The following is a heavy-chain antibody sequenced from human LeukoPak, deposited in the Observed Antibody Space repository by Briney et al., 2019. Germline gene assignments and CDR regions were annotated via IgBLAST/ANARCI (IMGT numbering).Heavy chain of an antibody. CDR2: ISGSGSST. CDR1: GFTFSSYA. Sequence: PGGSLRLSCAASGFTFSSYAMSWVRQAPGKGLEWVSAISGSGSSTYYADSVKGRFTISRDNSKNTLYLQMNSLRAEGTAVYYCAKDKDLGRGWSSYYFDYWGQGTLVTVSP. V-gene: IGHV3-23*01. J-gene: IGHJ4*02. D-gene: IGHD6-19*01. CDR3: AKDKDLGRGWSSYYFDY.